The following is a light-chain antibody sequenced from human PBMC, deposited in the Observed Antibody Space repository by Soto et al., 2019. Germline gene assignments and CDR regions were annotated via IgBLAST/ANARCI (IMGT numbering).Light chain of an antibody. V-gene: IGLV2-8*01. CDR3: SSYAGTPIV. Sequence: QSALTQPPSASGSPGQSVAISCTGTSSDVGAYNYVSWYQQPPGKATKLMIYDVSKRPSGVPDRFSGSKSGNTASLTVSGLQAEDEADYYCSSYAGTPIVFGTGTKLTVL. J-gene: IGLJ1*01. CDR1: SSDVGAYNY. CDR2: DVS.